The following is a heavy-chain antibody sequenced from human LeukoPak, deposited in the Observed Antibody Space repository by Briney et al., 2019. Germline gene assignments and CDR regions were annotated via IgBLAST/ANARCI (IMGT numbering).Heavy chain of an antibody. CDR1: GGSISSYY. D-gene: IGHD6-19*01. Sequence: PSETLSLTCTVSGGSISSYYWSWIRQPPGKGLEWIGYIYYSGSTSYNPSLKSRVTISVDTSKNQFSLKLSSVTAADTAVYYCARGAVAGTGVFDYWGQGTLVTVSS. V-gene: IGHV4-59*01. J-gene: IGHJ4*02. CDR3: ARGAVAGTGVFDY. CDR2: IYYSGST.